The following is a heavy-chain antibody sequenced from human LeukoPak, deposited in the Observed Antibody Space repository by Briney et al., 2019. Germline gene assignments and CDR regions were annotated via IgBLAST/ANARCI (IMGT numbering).Heavy chain of an antibody. J-gene: IGHJ4*02. CDR3: ARLGPASSGWPESFDY. D-gene: IGHD6-19*01. Sequence: GGSLRLSCAASGSTFSSYSMNWVRQAPGKGLEWVSYISSSSSTIYYADSVKGRFTISRDNAKNSLYLQMNSLRAEDTAVYYCARLGPASSGWPESFDYWGQGTLVTVSS. V-gene: IGHV3-48*01. CDR2: ISSSSSTI. CDR1: GSTFSSYS.